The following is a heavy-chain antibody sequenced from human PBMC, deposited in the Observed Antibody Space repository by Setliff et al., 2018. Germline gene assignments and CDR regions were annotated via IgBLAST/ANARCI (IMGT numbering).Heavy chain of an antibody. Sequence: SETLSLTCTVSGGTISSYYWSWIRQPAGKGLEWIGHIYIGGSANYNPSLKSRVTMSIDTSKNQFSLKLSSVTAADTAVYYCARDSGYYMDQYYFDYWGQGTLVTVSS. CDR2: IYIGGSA. V-gene: IGHV4-4*07. D-gene: IGHD3-3*01. CDR3: ARDSGYYMDQYYFDY. J-gene: IGHJ4*02. CDR1: GGTISSYY.